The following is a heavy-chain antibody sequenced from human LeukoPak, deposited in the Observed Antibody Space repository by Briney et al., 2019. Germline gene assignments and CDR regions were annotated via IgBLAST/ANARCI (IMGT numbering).Heavy chain of an antibody. D-gene: IGHD3-22*01. CDR2: IHYDGARS. Sequence: PGGSLRLSCAASGFSFSGCGMHWVRQAPGKGLEWVAFIHYDGARSYYADSVKGRFTISRDNSKNTLYLQMNSLRAEDTAVYYCARRPSPFDSSGYYHLVDWGQGTLVTVSS. CDR3: ARRPSPFDSSGYYHLVD. J-gene: IGHJ4*02. V-gene: IGHV3-30*02. CDR1: GFSFSGCG.